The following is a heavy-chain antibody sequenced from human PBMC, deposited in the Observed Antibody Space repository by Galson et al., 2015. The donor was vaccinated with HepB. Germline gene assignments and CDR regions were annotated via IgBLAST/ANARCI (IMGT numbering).Heavy chain of an antibody. J-gene: IGHJ3*02. CDR1: GGSISSSSYY. CDR3: ARDRNGGYGAFDI. Sequence: SETLSLTCTVSGGSISSSSYYWGWIRQPPGKGLERIGSIYYSGSTSYNPSLKSRVTISVDTSKNQFSLILNSVTAADTAVYYCARDRNGGYGAFDIWGQGTMVTVSS. CDR2: IYYSGST. V-gene: IGHV4-39*07. D-gene: IGHD5-12*01.